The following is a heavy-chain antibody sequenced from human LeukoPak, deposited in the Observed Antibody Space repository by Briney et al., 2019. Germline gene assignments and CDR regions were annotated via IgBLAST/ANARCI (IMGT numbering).Heavy chain of an antibody. J-gene: IGHJ4*02. V-gene: IGHV4-34*01. CDR1: GGSFSGYY. CDR3: ARHLRWRTSFSPFDY. CDR2: INHSENT. D-gene: IGHD3/OR15-3a*01. Sequence: SETLSLTCTVYGGSFSGYYWSWIRQPLGKGLEWIGEINHSENTDYNPSLKSRVTISVDTSKNQLSLKLSSVTAADTAVYYCARHLRWRTSFSPFDYWGQGTLVTVSS.